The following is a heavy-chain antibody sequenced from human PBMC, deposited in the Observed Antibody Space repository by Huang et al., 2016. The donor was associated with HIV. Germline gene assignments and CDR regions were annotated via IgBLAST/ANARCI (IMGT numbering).Heavy chain of an antibody. CDR2: IHWNNDK. CDR3: ARRAASGWQQEYFHL. J-gene: IGHJ1*01. CDR1: GFSLSTSGGG. V-gene: IGHV2-5*01. Sequence: QITLKESGPTLVKPTQTLTLTYTFSGFSLSTSGGGVGWIRQPPGKALEWLALIHWNNDKHYNSSLKSRLTITKDTSKNQVVLTRANVDPLDTATYYCARRAASGWQQEYFHLWGQGTLVTVSS. D-gene: IGHD6-19*01.